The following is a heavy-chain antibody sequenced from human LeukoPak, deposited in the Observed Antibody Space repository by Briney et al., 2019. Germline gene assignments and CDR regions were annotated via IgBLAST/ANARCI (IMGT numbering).Heavy chain of an antibody. CDR2: IYTSGST. CDR3: ARGAVGGKNRYYFDY. CDR1: GGSISSGSYY. Sequence: PSETLSLTCTVSGGSISSGSYYWSWIRQPAGKGLEWIGRIYTSGSTNYNPSLKSRVTISVDTSKNQFSLKLSSVTAADTAVYYCARGAVGGKNRYYFDYWGQGTLVTVSS. D-gene: IGHD3-16*01. J-gene: IGHJ4*02. V-gene: IGHV4-61*02.